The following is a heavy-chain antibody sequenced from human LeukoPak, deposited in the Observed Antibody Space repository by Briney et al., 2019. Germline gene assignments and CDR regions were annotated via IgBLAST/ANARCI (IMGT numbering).Heavy chain of an antibody. J-gene: IGHJ6*02. CDR2: IYYSGSST. Sequence: SKTLSLTCTVSGGSMSGFFWTWIRQPPGRELEWIGSIYYSGSSTKYNPSLKSRVTISVDASKSQFSLNLNSATAADTAVYYCARTSRHFYGSGTNLTPWPAGMDVWGQGTTVTVSS. D-gene: IGHD3-10*01. V-gene: IGHV4-59*01. CDR1: GGSMSGFF. CDR3: ARTSRHFYGSGTNLTPWPAGMDV.